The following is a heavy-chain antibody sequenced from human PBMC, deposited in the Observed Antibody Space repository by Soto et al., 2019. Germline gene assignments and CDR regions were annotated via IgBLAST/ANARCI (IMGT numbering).Heavy chain of an antibody. D-gene: IGHD3-22*01. CDR1: GFSLSTSGVG. CDR3: AHISYYDSSGYYRKNFDY. V-gene: IGHV2-5*02. J-gene: IGHJ4*02. CDR2: IYWDDDK. Sequence: QITLKESGPTLVKPTQTLTLTCTFSGFSLSTSGVGVGWIRQPPGKALEWLALIYWDDDKRYSPSLKSRLTITKDTSKIQVVLTMTNMDPVDTATYYCAHISYYDSSGYYRKNFDYWGQGTLVTVSS.